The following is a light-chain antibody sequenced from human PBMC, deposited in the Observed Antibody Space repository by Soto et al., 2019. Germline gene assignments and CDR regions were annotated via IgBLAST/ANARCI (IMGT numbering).Light chain of an antibody. V-gene: IGKV1-17*03. CDR3: QESYSTPWT. J-gene: IGKJ1*01. Sequence: DIQMTQSPSAMSVSIGDRVTITCRASQAISSYLAWFQQKSGKVPTRLIYDASTLQSGVPSRFSGSGSGTDFTLTITNVQPEDVATYYCQESYSTPWTFGQGTKVEIK. CDR1: QAISSY. CDR2: DAS.